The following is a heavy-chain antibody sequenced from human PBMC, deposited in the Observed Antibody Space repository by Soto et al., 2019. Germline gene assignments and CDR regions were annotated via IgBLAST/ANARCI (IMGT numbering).Heavy chain of an antibody. J-gene: IGHJ6*03. CDR1: GFTFSSYG. V-gene: IGHV3-30*18. Sequence: QVQLVESGGGVVQPGRSLRLSCAASGFTFSSYGMHWVRQAPGKGLEWVAVISYDGSNKYYADSVKGRFTISRDNSKNTLYLQMNSLRAEDTAVYYCAKPGSFLEYYYYYMDVWGKGTTVTVSS. D-gene: IGHD3-3*01. CDR3: AKPGSFLEYYYYYMDV. CDR2: ISYDGSNK.